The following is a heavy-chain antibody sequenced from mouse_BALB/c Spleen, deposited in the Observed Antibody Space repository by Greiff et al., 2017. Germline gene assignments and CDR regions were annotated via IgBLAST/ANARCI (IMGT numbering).Heavy chain of an antibody. V-gene: IGHV1-9*01. CDR1: GYTFSSYW. CDR2: ILPGSGST. Sequence: QVQLQQSGAELMKPGASVKISCKATGYTFSSYWIEWVKQRPGHGLEWIGEILPGSGSTNYNEKFKGKATFTAVTSSNTAYMQLSSLTSEDSAVYYCARRGTIYDGYYLFAYWGQGTLVTVSA. CDR3: ARRGTIYDGYYLFAY. D-gene: IGHD2-3*01. J-gene: IGHJ3*01.